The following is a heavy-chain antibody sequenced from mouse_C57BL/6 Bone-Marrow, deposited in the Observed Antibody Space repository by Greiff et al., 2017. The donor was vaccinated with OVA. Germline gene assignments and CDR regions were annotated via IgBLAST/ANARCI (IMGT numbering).Heavy chain of an antibody. V-gene: IGHV1-55*01. CDR3: ARSYGSRGNYAMDY. D-gene: IGHD1-1*01. Sequence: QVQLKQPGAELVKPGASVKMSCKASGYTFTSYWITWVKQRPGQGLEWIGDIYPGSGSTNYNEKFKSKATLTVDTSSSTAYMQLSSLTSEDSAVYYCARSYGSRGNYAMDYWGQGTSVTVSS. J-gene: IGHJ4*01. CDR1: GYTFTSYW. CDR2: IYPGSGST.